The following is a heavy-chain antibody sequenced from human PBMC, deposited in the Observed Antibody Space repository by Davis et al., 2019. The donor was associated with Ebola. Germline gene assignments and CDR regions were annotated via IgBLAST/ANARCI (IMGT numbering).Heavy chain of an antibody. CDR1: GFTFSNYA. Sequence: PGGSLRLSCAASGFTFSNYAMSWVRQAPGGGLEWVSGISASGADIKYADSVRGRFSTSREDSRNTRYLQIDSLRAEDTAVFYCAEGGTNNFLGANWGQGTLVTVSS. D-gene: IGHD2-8*01. V-gene: IGHV3-23*01. CDR2: ISASGADI. CDR3: AEGGTNNFLGAN. J-gene: IGHJ4*02.